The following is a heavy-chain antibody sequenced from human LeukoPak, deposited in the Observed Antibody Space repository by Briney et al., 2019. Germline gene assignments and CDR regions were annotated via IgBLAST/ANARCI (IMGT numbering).Heavy chain of an antibody. J-gene: IGHJ3*02. V-gene: IGHV1-46*04. CDR2: INPSGSST. CDR3: AGGTTNTKGAFDM. CDR1: GYTFTNYY. D-gene: IGHD2-8*01. Sequence: EASVSVSCKASGYTFTNYYIHWVRQAPGQGREWMGIINPSGSSTSDAQKLQGRVTMTRDTSTSTVYMELSSLRSEDTAVYYCAGGTTNTKGAFDMWGQGTMVTVSS.